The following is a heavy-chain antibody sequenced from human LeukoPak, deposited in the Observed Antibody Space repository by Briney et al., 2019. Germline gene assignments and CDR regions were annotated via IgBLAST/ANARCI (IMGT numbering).Heavy chain of an antibody. J-gene: IGHJ4*02. D-gene: IGHD3-3*01. V-gene: IGHV4-4*02. CDR3: ARLKSDYDFWSGYYTRLDYFDY. Sequence: SETLSLTCAVSGGSISSNNWWGWVRQPPGKGLEWIGEINHSGSTNYNPSLKSRVTISVDTSKNQFSLKLSSVTAADTAVYYCARLKSDYDFWSGYYTRLDYFDYWGQGTLVTVSS. CDR1: GGSISSNNW. CDR2: INHSGST.